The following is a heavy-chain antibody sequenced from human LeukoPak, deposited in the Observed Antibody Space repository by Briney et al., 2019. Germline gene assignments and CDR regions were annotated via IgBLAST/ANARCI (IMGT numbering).Heavy chain of an antibody. CDR1: GFTVSSNY. CDR2: IYSGGST. V-gene: IGHV3-53*01. CDR3: ARHGSYCVGYFDY. D-gene: IGHD1-26*01. Sequence: PGGSLRLSCAASGFTVSSNYMSWVRQAPGKGLEWVSVIYSGGSTYYADSVKGRFTISRDNSKNTLYLQMNSLRAEDTAVYYCARHGSYCVGYFDYWGQGTLVTVSS. J-gene: IGHJ4*02.